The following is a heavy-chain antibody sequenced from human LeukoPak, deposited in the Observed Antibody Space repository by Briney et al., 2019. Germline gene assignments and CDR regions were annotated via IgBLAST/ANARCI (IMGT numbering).Heavy chain of an antibody. CDR2: IYYSGST. V-gene: IGHV4-31*03. D-gene: IGHD4-17*01. CDR3: ARDSTVTLRNAFDI. J-gene: IGHJ3*02. Sequence: SETLSLTCTVSGGSISSGGYYWSWILQHPGKGLEWIGYIYYSGSTYYNPSLKSRVTISVDTSKNQFSLKLSSVTAADTAVYYCARDSTVTLRNAFDIWGQGTMVTVSS. CDR1: GGSISSGGYY.